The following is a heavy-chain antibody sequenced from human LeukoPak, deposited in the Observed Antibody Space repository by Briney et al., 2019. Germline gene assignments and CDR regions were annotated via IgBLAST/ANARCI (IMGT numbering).Heavy chain of an antibody. J-gene: IGHJ4*02. CDR3: AREGYSGTHGVSY. V-gene: IGHV4-39*07. Sequence: SETLSLTCTVSGDSISSSSYYWGWIRQPPGKGLEWIGSIYHSGSTYYNPSLKSRVTISVDTSKNQFSLKLSSVTAADTAVYYCAREGYSGTHGVSYWGQGTLVTVSS. CDR1: GDSISSSSYY. CDR2: IYHSGST. D-gene: IGHD1-26*01.